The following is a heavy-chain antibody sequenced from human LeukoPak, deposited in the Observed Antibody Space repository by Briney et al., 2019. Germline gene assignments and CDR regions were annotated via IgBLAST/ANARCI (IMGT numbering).Heavy chain of an antibody. CDR2: IYYSGGT. V-gene: IGHV4-59*01. J-gene: IGHJ3*02. CDR1: GGSISSYY. Sequence: SETLSLTCTVSGGSISSYYWSWIRQPPGKGLEWIGYIYYSGGTKYKPSLKSRVTISVDTSKNQFPLKLSSVTAADTAVYYCARGRFLDAFDIWGQGTMVTVSS. D-gene: IGHD3-3*01. CDR3: ARGRFLDAFDI.